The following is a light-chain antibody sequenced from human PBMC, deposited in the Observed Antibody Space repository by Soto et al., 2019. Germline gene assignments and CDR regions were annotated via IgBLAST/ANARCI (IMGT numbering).Light chain of an antibody. CDR2: AAS. J-gene: IGKJ2*01. CDR3: QQSYSTPPDT. V-gene: IGKV1-39*01. Sequence: DIQMTQSPSSLSACVGDKVTITCRASQSISKYSNWYQQKPGQAPNLLIYAASTLQSGVPSRFSGSGSGTDFTLTISSLQPEDFATYYCQQSYSTPPDTFGQGTKLEIK. CDR1: QSISKY.